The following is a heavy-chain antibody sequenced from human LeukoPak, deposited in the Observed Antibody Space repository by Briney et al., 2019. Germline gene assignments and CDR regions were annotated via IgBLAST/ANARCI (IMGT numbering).Heavy chain of an antibody. Sequence: KPGGSLRLSCAACSFTFSSYSMKCVRQAPGKGLEWVSSISSSSSYIYYADSVKGRFTISRDNAKKSLYLQMNSLRAEDAAVYYRARHYGDYVHDAFHIWGQGTMVTVSS. CDR1: SFTFSSYS. J-gene: IGHJ3*02. CDR3: ARHYGDYVHDAFHI. D-gene: IGHD4-17*01. V-gene: IGHV3-21*01. CDR2: ISSSSSYI.